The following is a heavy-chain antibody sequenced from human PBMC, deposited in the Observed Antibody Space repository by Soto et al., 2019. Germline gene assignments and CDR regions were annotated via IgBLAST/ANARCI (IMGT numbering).Heavy chain of an antibody. Sequence: PGESLKISCKGSGYSFTSYWIGWVRQMPGKGLEWMAIIHPSDFDTRYSPSFQGQVTISADRSISTAYLQWNSLRASDTAMYYCARLQAAAGDNALTFDYWGQATLVTVSS. D-gene: IGHD6-13*01. CDR2: IHPSDFDT. CDR3: ARLQAAAGDNALTFDY. V-gene: IGHV5-51*01. J-gene: IGHJ4*02. CDR1: GYSFTSYW.